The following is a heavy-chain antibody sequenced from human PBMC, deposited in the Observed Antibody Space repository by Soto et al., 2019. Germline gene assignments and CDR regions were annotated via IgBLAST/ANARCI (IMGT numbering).Heavy chain of an antibody. Sequence: EVQLVETGGGLIQPGGSLRLSCAASGFTVSNNYMSWVRQAPGKGLECVSIIYSGGTTYYADSVRGRFTISRDHSKNTLYLQMNSLRADNTAEYFCARNQPVTTLGYWGQGTLVTVSS. CDR3: ARNQPVTTLGY. D-gene: IGHD4-17*01. J-gene: IGHJ4*02. CDR1: GFTVSNNY. V-gene: IGHV3-53*02. CDR2: IYSGGTT.